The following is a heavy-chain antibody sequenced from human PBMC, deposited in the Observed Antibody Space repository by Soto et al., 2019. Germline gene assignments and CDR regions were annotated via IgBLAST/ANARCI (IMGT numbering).Heavy chain of an antibody. J-gene: IGHJ4*02. V-gene: IGHV1-24*01. CDR3: ATRYHTDLISEFDY. D-gene: IGHD3-3*01. CDR2: FDPEDGET. CDR1: GYTLTELS. Sequence: GASVKVSCKVSGYTLTELSMHWVRQAPGKGLEWMGGFDPEDGETIYAQKFQGRVTMTEDTSTDTAYMELSSLRSEDTAVYYCATRYHTDLISEFDYWGQGTLVTVSS.